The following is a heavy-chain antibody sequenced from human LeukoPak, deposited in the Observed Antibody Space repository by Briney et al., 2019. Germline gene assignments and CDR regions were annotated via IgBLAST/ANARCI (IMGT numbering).Heavy chain of an antibody. CDR1: GFTVSSNY. Sequence: GGSLRLSSAASGFTVSSNYMSWVRQAPGKGLEWVSVIYSGGTTYYADSVKGRFTIPRDNSKNTVYLQMSSLRAEDTAVYYCARATFWSGYQRDSWYMDVWGIGTPVTVSS. CDR3: ARATFWSGYQRDSWYMDV. D-gene: IGHD3-3*01. CDR2: IYSGGTT. J-gene: IGHJ6*03. V-gene: IGHV3-66*02.